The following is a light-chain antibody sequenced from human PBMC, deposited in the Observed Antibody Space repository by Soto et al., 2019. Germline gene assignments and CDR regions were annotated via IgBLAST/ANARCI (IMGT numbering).Light chain of an antibody. Sequence: EIVLTQCPGTMSLSPGERATLSCRASQSVGRNYLAWYQQKPGQAPRLLIYGASSRATGIPNTFSGSGSGTDFTLTISRLEPKDFAVYYCQQYATSPLTFGGGTKVEIK. CDR3: QQYATSPLT. V-gene: IGKV3-20*01. CDR2: GAS. J-gene: IGKJ4*01. CDR1: QSVGRNY.